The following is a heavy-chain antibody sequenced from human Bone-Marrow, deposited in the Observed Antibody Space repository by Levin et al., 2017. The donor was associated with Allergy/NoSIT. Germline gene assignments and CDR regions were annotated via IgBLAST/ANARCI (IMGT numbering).Heavy chain of an antibody. V-gene: IGHV4-59*01. D-gene: IGHD3-9*01. Sequence: ASETLSLTCTISGGSISIYDWSWVRQPPGKGLEWIGYISYTGTTSYNSSLKSRVSLSVDTSKNQFSLDLSAVTAADTAVYYCARGQNEIVTGYDYWGQGTLVTVSS. CDR2: ISYTGTT. J-gene: IGHJ4*02. CDR3: ARGQNEIVTGYDY. CDR1: GGSISIYD.